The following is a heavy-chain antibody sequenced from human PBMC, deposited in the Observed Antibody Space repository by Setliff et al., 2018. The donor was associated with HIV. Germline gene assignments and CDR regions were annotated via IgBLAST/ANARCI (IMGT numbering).Heavy chain of an antibody. CDR2: ISSNGFI. CDR3: ARVWQQLAFDQ. Sequence: GESLKISCAASGFTFSSYPMNWVRQTPGRGPEWLSYISSNGFIYYADSVKGRFTISRDNAKNSLYLQMNSLRAEDTAVYYCARVWQQLAFDQWGQGTLVTVSS. D-gene: IGHD6-13*01. CDR1: GFTFSSYP. J-gene: IGHJ4*02. V-gene: IGHV3-48*01.